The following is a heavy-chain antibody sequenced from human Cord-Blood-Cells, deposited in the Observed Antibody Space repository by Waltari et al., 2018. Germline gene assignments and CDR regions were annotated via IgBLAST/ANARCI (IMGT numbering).Heavy chain of an antibody. CDR3: ARDIIGGIGGYFDY. J-gene: IGHJ4*02. Sequence: QVQLVASGGGVVQPGRSLRLSCAASGFTFSSYGLHWVRQAPGKGLEWVAVIWYDGSNKYYADSVKGRFTISRDNSKNTLYLQMNSLRAEDTAVYYCARDIIGGIGGYFDYWGQGTLVTVSS. D-gene: IGHD3-10*01. CDR1: GFTFSSYG. V-gene: IGHV3-33*01. CDR2: IWYDGSNK.